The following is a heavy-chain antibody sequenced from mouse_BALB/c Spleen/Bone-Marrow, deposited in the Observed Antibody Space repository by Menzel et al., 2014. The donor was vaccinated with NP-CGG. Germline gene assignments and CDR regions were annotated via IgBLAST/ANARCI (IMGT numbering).Heavy chain of an antibody. D-gene: IGHD5-1*01. CDR2: INPSNGGI. CDR1: GYTFTNYY. CDR3: TRLPH. J-gene: IGHJ4*01. Sequence: VQLQQSGAELVKPGASVKLSCRASGYTFTNYYMYWVKQRPGQGLEWIGEINPSNGGINFNEKFKSKATLTVDKSSSTAYMQLSSLTSEDSAVYYCTRLPHWGQGTSVTVSS. V-gene: IGHV1S81*02.